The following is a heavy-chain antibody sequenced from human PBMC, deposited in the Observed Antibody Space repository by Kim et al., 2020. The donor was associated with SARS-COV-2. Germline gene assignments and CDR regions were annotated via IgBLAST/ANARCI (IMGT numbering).Heavy chain of an antibody. D-gene: IGHD6-19*01. CDR1: GFTFSSYW. CDR2: IKQDGSEK. V-gene: IGHV3-7*03. CDR3: ARVQWSAGDAFDI. J-gene: IGHJ3*02. Sequence: GGSLRLSCAASGFTFSSYWMSWVRQAPGKGLEWVANIKQDGSEKYYVDSVKGRFTISRDNAKNSLYLQMNSLRAEDTAVYYCARVQWSAGDAFDIWGQGTMVTVSS.